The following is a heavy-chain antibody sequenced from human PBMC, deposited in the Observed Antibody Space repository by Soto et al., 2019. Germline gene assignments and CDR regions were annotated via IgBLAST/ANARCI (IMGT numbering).Heavy chain of an antibody. J-gene: IGHJ5*02. CDR3: ASVKWSSSSSWFDP. V-gene: IGHV1-3*01. CDR2: INAGNGNT. CDR1: GYTCTSYA. D-gene: IGHD6-6*01. Sequence: GASVKVSCKASGYTCTSYAMHWVRQAPGQRLEWMGWINAGNGNTKYSQKFQGRVTITRDISASTAYMELSSLRSDDTAVYYCASVKWSSSSSWFDPWCQAILVTVS.